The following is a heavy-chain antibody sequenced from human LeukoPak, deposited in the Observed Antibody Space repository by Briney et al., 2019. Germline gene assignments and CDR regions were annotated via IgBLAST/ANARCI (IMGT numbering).Heavy chain of an antibody. V-gene: IGHV3-7*03. J-gene: IGHJ4*02. D-gene: IGHD3-22*01. CDR1: GFTFATYA. Sequence: GGSLRLSCTASGFTFATYAMNWARQAPGKGLEWVASINHNGNVNYYVDSVKGRFTISRDNAKNSLYLQMSNLRAEDTAVYYCAKFEVNYYYDSSGYPDYWGQGTLVTVSS. CDR3: AKFEVNYYYDSSGYPDY. CDR2: INHNGNVN.